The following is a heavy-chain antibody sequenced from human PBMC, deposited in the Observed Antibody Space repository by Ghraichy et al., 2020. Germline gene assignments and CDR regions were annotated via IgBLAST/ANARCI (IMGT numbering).Heavy chain of an antibody. Sequence: GGSLRLSCVGSGFTFSSYSMNWVRQSPGKGLEWVSYITSSSRNTFYADSVKGRFTISRDNAQNSLSLQMNSLRDEDTAVYYCARGSKVVRFYYYDGMDVWGQGTTGTVSS. V-gene: IGHV3-48*02. J-gene: IGHJ6*02. D-gene: IGHD4-23*01. CDR3: ARGSKVVRFYYYDGMDV. CDR2: ITSSSRNT. CDR1: GFTFSSYS.